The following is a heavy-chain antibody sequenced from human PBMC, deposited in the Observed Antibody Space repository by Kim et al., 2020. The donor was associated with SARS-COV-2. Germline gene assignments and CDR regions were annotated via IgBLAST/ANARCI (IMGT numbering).Heavy chain of an antibody. V-gene: IGHV3-30*04. CDR1: GFTFSSYA. CDR3: ASSRLEYYYVSSGCLDY. J-gene: IGHJ4*02. CDR2: ISYDGSNK. D-gene: IGHD3-22*01. Sequence: GGSLRLSCAASGFTFSSYAMHWVRQAPGKGLEWVAVISYDGSNKYYADSVKGRFTISRDNSKNTLYLQMNSLRAEDTAVYYCASSRLEYYYVSSGCLDYWGQGTLVTVSS.